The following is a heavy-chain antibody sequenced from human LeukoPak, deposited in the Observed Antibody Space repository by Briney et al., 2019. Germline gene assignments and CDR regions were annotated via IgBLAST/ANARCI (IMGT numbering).Heavy chain of an antibody. D-gene: IGHD4-17*01. CDR1: GGTFSSYA. Sequence: SVKVSCKACGGTFSSYAIRWVRQAPGPGLEWMGRIIPIFGTANHAQKFQGRVTITTDESTSTAYMELSSLRSEDTAVYYCARDNGDYVGAFDIGGQGTMVTVSS. V-gene: IGHV1-69*05. CDR3: ARDNGDYVGAFDI. CDR2: IIPIFGTA. J-gene: IGHJ3*02.